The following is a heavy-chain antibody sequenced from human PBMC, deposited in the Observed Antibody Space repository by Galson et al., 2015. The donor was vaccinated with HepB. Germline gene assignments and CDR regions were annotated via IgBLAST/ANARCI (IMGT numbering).Heavy chain of an antibody. CDR2: IIPIFGTA. V-gene: IGHV1-69*13. Sequence: SVKVSCKASGGTFSSYAISWVRQAPGQGLEWMGGIIPIFGTANYAQKFQGRVTITADESTSTAYVELSSLRSEDTAVYYCARAPTGGDYDWFDPWGQGTLVTVSS. CDR3: ARAPTGGDYDWFDP. CDR1: GGTFSSYA. D-gene: IGHD4-17*01. J-gene: IGHJ5*02.